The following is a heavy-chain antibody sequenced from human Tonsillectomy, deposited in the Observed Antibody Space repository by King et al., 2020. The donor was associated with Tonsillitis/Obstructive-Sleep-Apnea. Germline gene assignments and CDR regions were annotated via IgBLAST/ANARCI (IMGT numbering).Heavy chain of an antibody. CDR1: GLTFSDYA. CDR2: IQYDGSIE. J-gene: IGHJ5*02. CDR3: VKEFVPSNPFDP. D-gene: IGHD2-2*01. V-gene: IGHV3-30*02. Sequence: VQLVESGGGVVQPGGSLRLSCAASGLTFSDYAMHWVRLGPGKGLEWVAFIQYDGSIEYYADSVQGRFIISRDNSKNTLYLDMNYLRPEDTAEYYCVKEFVPSNPFDPGGQGTLVTVSS.